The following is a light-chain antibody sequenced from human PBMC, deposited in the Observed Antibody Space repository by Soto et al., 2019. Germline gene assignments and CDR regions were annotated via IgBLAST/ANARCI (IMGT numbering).Light chain of an antibody. CDR3: QQYNSWPRA. J-gene: IGKJ1*01. Sequence: EILMTQSPASPSVSPGERATLSCRASQSVSSNLAWYQQKPGQAPRLLIYGASTRATGIPARFSGSGSGTEFTLTISSLQSEDFEGYYCQQYNSWPRAFGQGTKV. CDR2: GAS. CDR1: QSVSSN. V-gene: IGKV3-15*01.